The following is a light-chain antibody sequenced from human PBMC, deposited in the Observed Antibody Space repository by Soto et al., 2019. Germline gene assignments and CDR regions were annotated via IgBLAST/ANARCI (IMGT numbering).Light chain of an antibody. CDR2: DAS. Sequence: EILMTQSPATLSVSPGERVTFSCRASQSVSYYLAWYQQKPGPAPRLLIYDASTRATGIPVRFSGSGSGTEFTLTISSLQSEDFGVYYCQQNKDWPGTFGQGTKVEIK. CDR3: QQNKDWPGT. CDR1: QSVSYY. V-gene: IGKV3-15*01. J-gene: IGKJ1*01.